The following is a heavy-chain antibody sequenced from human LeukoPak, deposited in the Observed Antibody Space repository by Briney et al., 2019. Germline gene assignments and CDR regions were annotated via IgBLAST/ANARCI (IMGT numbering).Heavy chain of an antibody. D-gene: IGHD2-21*02. Sequence: GGSLRLSCAASGFTFSSYSMNWVRQAPGKGLEWVSSISSSSSYIYYADSVKGRFTISRDNAKNSPYLQMNSLRAEDTAVYYCARDRAYCGGDCYPNDAFDIWGQGTMVTVSS. J-gene: IGHJ3*02. CDR1: GFTFSSYS. CDR2: ISSSSSYI. CDR3: ARDRAYCGGDCYPNDAFDI. V-gene: IGHV3-21*01.